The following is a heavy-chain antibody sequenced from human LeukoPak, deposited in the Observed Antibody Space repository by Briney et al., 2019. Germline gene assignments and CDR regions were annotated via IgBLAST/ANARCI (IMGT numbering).Heavy chain of an antibody. CDR3: ALIASGTNFDY. D-gene: IGHD1-1*01. V-gene: IGHV2-70*04. CDR2: IDWDDDK. Sequence: SGPALVKPTQTLTLTRTFSGFSLSTSGMRVSWIRQPPGRALEWLARIDWDDDKFYSTSLKTRLTISKDTSKNQVVLTMTNMDPVDTATYYCALIASGTNFDYWGQGTLVTVSS. CDR1: GFSLSTSGMR. J-gene: IGHJ4*02.